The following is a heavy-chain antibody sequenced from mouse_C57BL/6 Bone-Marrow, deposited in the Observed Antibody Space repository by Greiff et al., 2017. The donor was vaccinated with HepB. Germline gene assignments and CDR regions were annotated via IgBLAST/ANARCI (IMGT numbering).Heavy chain of an antibody. V-gene: IGHV1-66*01. CDR3: ARPLYGSSPYWYFDV. CDR1: GYSFTSYY. Sequence: QVQLQQSGPELVKPGASVKISCKASGYSFTSYYLHWVKQRPGQGLEWIGWIYPGSGNTKYNEKFKGKATLTADTSSSTAYMQLSSLTSADSAVYYCARPLYGSSPYWYFDVWGTGTTVTVSS. CDR2: IYPGSGNT. D-gene: IGHD1-1*01. J-gene: IGHJ1*03.